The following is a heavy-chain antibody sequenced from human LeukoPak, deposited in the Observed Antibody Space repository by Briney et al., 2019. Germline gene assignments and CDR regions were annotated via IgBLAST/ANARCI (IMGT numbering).Heavy chain of an antibody. V-gene: IGHV4-34*01. J-gene: IGHJ6*03. CDR1: GGSFSGYY. Sequence: SETLSLTCAVYGGSFSGYYWSWIRQPPGKGLEWIGEINHSGSTNYNPSLKSRVTISVDTSKNQFSLKLSSVTAADTAVYYCARIAAAGTNYYYYYMDVWGRGTTVTVSS. CDR2: INHSGST. CDR3: ARIAAAGTNYYYYYMDV. D-gene: IGHD6-13*01.